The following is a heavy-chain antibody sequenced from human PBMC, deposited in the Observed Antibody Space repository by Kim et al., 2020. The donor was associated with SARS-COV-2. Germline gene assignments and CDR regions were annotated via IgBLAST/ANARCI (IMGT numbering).Heavy chain of an antibody. Sequence: YYDPALKSRVTISLDTSKNQFSLKLSSVTAADTAVYYCARNNRGATAFDYWGQGTLVTVSS. D-gene: IGHD1-26*01. CDR3: ARNNRGATAFDY. V-gene: IGHV4-39*07. J-gene: IGHJ4*02.